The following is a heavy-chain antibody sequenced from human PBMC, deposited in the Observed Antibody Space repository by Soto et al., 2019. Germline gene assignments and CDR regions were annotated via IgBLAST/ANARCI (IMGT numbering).Heavy chain of an antibody. CDR3: AKDVDPTAYYFDH. V-gene: IGHV3-9*01. D-gene: IGHD3-9*01. CDR2: ISWNSGSI. Sequence: EVQLVESGGGLVQPGRSLRLSCAASGFTFDDYAMHWVRQAPGKGLEWVSGISWNSGSIGYADSVKGRFTISRDNAKNPLYLQMTSLSAEDTALYYCAKDVDPTAYYFDHWGQGTLVTVSS. CDR1: GFTFDDYA. J-gene: IGHJ4*02.